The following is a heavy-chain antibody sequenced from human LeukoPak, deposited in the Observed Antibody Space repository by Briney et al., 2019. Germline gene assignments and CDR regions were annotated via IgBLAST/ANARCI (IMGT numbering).Heavy chain of an antibody. CDR1: GGSFSGYY. Sequence: PSETLSLTCAVYGGSFSGYYWSWIRQPPGKGLEWIGEINHSGSTNYNPSLTSRVTISVDTSKNQFSLNLSSVAAADTAVYYCAGVPRDDYVWGSYRPTNNWFDPWGQGTLVTVSS. V-gene: IGHV4-34*01. D-gene: IGHD3-16*02. CDR3: AGVPRDDYVWGSYRPTNNWFDP. J-gene: IGHJ5*02. CDR2: INHSGST.